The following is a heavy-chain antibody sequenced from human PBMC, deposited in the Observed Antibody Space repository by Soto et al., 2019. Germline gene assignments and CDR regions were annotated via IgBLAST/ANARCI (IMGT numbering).Heavy chain of an antibody. D-gene: IGHD1-26*01. Sequence: PSETLSLTCTASGGSISSSSCYWGWLRQPPGKGLEWIASIYYTGRTYYNSSLQSRVTISVDTSKNQFSLKLNSATAADTAVYFCARQDSGNYHSYNRFDPWGQGILVTVSS. CDR1: GGSISSSSCY. V-gene: IGHV4-39*01. CDR2: IYYTGRT. CDR3: ARQDSGNYHSYNRFDP. J-gene: IGHJ5*02.